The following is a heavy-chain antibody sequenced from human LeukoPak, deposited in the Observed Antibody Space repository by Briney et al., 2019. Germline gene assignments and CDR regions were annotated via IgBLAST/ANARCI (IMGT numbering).Heavy chain of an antibody. CDR3: ARSKWGYAFDI. V-gene: IGHV4-34*01. J-gene: IGHJ3*02. Sequence: SETLSLTCAVYGGSFSSYYWSWIRQPPGKWLEWIAEIYHDGNTNYNPSLKSRVTISVDTSNNHFSLKLSSVTAADTAVYYCARSKWGYAFDIWGQGTMVTVSP. CDR2: IYHDGNT. D-gene: IGHD7-27*01. CDR1: GGSFSSYY.